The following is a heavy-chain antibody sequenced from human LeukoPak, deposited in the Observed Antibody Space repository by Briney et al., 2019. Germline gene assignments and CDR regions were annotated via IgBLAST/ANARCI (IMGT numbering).Heavy chain of an antibody. Sequence: SETLSLTSTLSGASISTSTYFWGWIRQSPGKELEWIGSISYLGTTYFNPSLQSRVSMSIDTSKNQFSLKMSSVTAADTAVYYCSRHSSVRGVIPWGQGALVTVSS. D-gene: IGHD3-10*02. CDR3: SRHSSVRGVIP. CDR2: ISYLGTT. V-gene: IGHV4-39*01. CDR1: GASISTSTYF. J-gene: IGHJ5*02.